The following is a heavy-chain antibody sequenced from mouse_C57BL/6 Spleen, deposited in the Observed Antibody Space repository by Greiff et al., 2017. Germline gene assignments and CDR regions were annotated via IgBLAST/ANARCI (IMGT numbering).Heavy chain of an antibody. J-gene: IGHJ2*01. Sequence: EVKLMESGGGLVKPGGSLKLPCAASGFTFRSYTMSWVRQTPEKRLEWVATISGGGGNTYYPDSVKGRFTISRDNAKNTLYLQMSSLRSEDTALYYYAKQGYFDYWGQGTTLTVSS. CDR1: GFTFRSYT. CDR2: ISGGGGNT. CDR3: AKQGYFDY. V-gene: IGHV5-9*01.